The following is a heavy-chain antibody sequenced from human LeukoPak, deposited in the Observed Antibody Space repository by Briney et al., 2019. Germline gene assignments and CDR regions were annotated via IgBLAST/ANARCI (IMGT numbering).Heavy chain of an antibody. V-gene: IGHV3-74*01. D-gene: IGHD3-10*01. J-gene: IGHJ6*04. Sequence: SSTSYADSVKGRFTISRDNAKNTLYLQVNSLRAEDTAVYYCASTYYYGSGSYYIYYYGMDVWGKGTTVTVSS. CDR2: SST. CDR3: ASTYYYGSGSYYIYYYGMDV.